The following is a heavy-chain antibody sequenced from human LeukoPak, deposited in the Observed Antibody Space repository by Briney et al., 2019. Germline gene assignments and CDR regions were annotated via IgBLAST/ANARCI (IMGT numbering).Heavy chain of an antibody. D-gene: IGHD2-2*01. CDR2: ISGSGGST. Sequence: GGSLRLSCAASGFTFSSYAMSWVRQAPGKGLEWVSAISGSGGSTYYADSMKGRFTISRDNSKNTLYLQMNSLRAEDTAVYYCAKHIVVVPAAIHAADYWGQGTLVTVSS. CDR1: GFTFSSYA. V-gene: IGHV3-23*01. CDR3: AKHIVVVPAAIHAADY. J-gene: IGHJ4*02.